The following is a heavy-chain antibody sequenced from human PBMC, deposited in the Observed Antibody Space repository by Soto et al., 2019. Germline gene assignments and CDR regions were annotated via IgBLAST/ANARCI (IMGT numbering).Heavy chain of an antibody. V-gene: IGHV3-7*01. Sequence: GGSLRLSCAASGFTFSSYWMSWVRQAPGKGLEWVANIKQDGSEKYYVDSVKGRFTISRGNAKNSLYLQMNSLRAEDTAVYYCALDLQRLYTGHYFVYGWQGTLVT. CDR1: GFTFSSYW. CDR3: ALDLQRLYTGHYFVY. D-gene: IGHD6-19*01. J-gene: IGHJ4*02. CDR2: IKQDGSEK.